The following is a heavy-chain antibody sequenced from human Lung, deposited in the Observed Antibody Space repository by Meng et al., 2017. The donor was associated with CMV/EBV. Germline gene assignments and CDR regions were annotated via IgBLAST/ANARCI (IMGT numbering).Heavy chain of an antibody. CDR2: VYYSGGN. CDR3: ATLATLNTHRFDN. V-gene: IGHV4-59*03. CDR1: GGFISSYH. J-gene: IGHJ4*02. D-gene: IGHD1-1*01. Sequence: SXTLSLXCTVAGGFISSYHWSWLRQPPGKGLEWIGHVYYSGGNNYNPPLKSRVTTSLDKSKNQFSLNLTSVTAADTAVYYCATLATLNTHRFDNWGQGVLVTVSS.